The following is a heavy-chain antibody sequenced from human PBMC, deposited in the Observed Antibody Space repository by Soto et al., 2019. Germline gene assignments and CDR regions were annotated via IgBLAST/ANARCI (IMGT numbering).Heavy chain of an antibody. CDR3: ACSSSGDNYYYYGMDV. J-gene: IGHJ6*02. Sequence: SETLSLTCTVSGVSISSYYWSWIRQPPGRGLEWIEYIYYSGSSNYNPSHKGRVTISVDTSKNHSSLKLSSVTAADTAVYSCACSSSGDNYYYYGMDVWGQGTTVTVSS. D-gene: IGHD6-19*01. CDR2: IYYSGSS. V-gene: IGHV4-59*01. CDR1: GVSISSYY.